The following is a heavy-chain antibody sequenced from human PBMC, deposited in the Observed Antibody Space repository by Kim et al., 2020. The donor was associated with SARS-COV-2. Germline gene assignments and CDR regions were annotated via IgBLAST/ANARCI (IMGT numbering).Heavy chain of an antibody. J-gene: IGHJ6*02. D-gene: IGHD4-17*01. Sequence: GGSLRLSCVASGFTFSSYGIHWVRQAPGKGLEWVALIWYDGTKEYYADSVKGRFTISRDNSGNTVYLQMDSLRVEDTALYFCARPHWVTTPDTYMDVWGQGTTVTVSS. V-gene: IGHV3-33*01. CDR1: GFTFSSYG. CDR3: ARPHWVTTPDTYMDV. CDR2: IWYDGTKE.